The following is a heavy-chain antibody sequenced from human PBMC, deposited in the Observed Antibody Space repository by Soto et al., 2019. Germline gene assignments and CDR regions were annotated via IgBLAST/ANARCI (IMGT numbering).Heavy chain of an antibody. CDR3: AKGRGYYGSGSYPPGY. D-gene: IGHD3-10*01. CDR1: GFTFSSYA. J-gene: IGHJ4*02. CDR2: ISGSGGST. Sequence: GGSLRLSCAASGFTFSSYAMSWVRQAPGKGLEWVSAISGSGGSTYYADSVKGRFTISRDNSKNTLYLQMNSLRAEDTAVYYCAKGRGYYGSGSYPPGYWGQGTLVTVSS. V-gene: IGHV3-23*01.